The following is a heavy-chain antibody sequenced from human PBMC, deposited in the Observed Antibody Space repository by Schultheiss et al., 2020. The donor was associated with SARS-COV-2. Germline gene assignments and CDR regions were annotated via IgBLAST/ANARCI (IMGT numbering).Heavy chain of an antibody. Sequence: GSLRLSCSASGFTFSSYAMHWVRQAPGKGLEWVAVISYDGSNKYYADSVKGRFTISRDNSKNTVYLQMNSLRADDAAVYYCARDAGQPGDSYYYMDVWGKGTTVTVSS. CDR2: ISYDGSNK. CDR3: ARDAGQPGDSYYYMDV. CDR1: GFTFSSYA. V-gene: IGHV3-30*04. D-gene: IGHD4-17*01. J-gene: IGHJ6*03.